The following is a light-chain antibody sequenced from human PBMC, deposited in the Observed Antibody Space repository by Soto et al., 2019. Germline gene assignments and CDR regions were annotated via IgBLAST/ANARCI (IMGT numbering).Light chain of an antibody. CDR1: QAINSA. Sequence: IQLTQSPSSLSASVGDKVTISCRASQAINSALAWCQQRPGKAPMVLIYDASILERGVPSRFSGSGSGTDFTLTISSLQPEDFATYYCQQFNSYPLTFGGGTKVEIE. J-gene: IGKJ4*01. CDR2: DAS. CDR3: QQFNSYPLT. V-gene: IGKV1-13*02.